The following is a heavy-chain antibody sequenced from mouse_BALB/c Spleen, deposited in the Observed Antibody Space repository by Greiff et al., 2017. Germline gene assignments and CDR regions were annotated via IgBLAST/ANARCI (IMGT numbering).Heavy chain of an antibody. CDR2: IHPSGSET. J-gene: IGHJ2*01. CDR1: GYSFTSYW. V-gene: IGHV1S82*01. CDR3: AGADYYEDY. D-gene: IGHD1-1*01. Sequence: VQLQQPGAELVRPGASVKLSCTASGYSFTSYWMNWVKQSPGQGLEWIGMIHPSGSETRLTQKFKDQATMTEDNSSSTAYMQLSSPTSEDSAVYYCAGADYYEDYWGQGTTLTVSS.